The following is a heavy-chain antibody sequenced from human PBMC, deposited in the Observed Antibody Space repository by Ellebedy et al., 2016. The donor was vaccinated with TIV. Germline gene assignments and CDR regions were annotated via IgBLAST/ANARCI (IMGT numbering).Heavy chain of an antibody. CDR3: ARDLWFGKPRVYYGMNG. D-gene: IGHD3-10*01. CDR1: GYTFTGYD. CDR2: INPNSGDT. J-gene: IGHJ6*02. Sequence: AASVKVSCKASGYTFTGYDMHWVRQAPGQGLEWMGRINPNSGDTNYAQKFQGRVTMTRDTSISTAYMELSRLTSDDTAVYYCARDLWFGKPRVYYGMNGWGQGTTVTVS. V-gene: IGHV1-2*06.